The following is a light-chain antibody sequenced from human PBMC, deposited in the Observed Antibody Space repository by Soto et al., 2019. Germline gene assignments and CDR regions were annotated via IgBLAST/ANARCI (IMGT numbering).Light chain of an antibody. CDR2: KAS. J-gene: IGKJ1*01. Sequence: DIQMTQYPSTLSASVGDRVTITCRASQSINNYLALYQQKPGKAPKLLIYKASTLESAVPSRFSGSGSGTEVTLSISSLQPDDFATYYCQQYESFPRTFGQGTKVEIK. CDR3: QQYESFPRT. CDR1: QSINNY. V-gene: IGKV1-5*03.